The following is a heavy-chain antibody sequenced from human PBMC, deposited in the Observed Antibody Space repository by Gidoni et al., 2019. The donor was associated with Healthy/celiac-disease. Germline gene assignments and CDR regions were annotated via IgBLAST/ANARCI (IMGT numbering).Heavy chain of an antibody. CDR3: ARFSTVTTSYYYGRDV. CDR1: GYTFTVYY. J-gene: IGHJ6*02. D-gene: IGHD4-17*01. Sequence: QVQLVQSGAEVKKPGASVKVSCKASGYTFTVYYMHWVRKAPGQGLEWMGWINPNSGGTNYAKKFQGRVTMTRDTSISTAYMELSRLRSDDTAVYYCARFSTVTTSYYYGRDVWGQGTTVTVSS. CDR2: INPNSGGT. V-gene: IGHV1-2*02.